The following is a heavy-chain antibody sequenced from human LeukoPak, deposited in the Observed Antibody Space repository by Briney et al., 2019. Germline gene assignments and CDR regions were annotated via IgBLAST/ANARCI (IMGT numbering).Heavy chain of an antibody. Sequence: SGTLSLTRAVSVGSITIDTWWSWVRPPPGKGLGWIGQIYRSGSTNYNPSLQSRVTILMDKSKNQLSLDLISVPAADTAVYYCARHVPITGILGFDSWGQGTLVTVSS. CDR3: ARHVPITGILGFDS. CDR1: VGSITIDTW. CDR2: IYRSGST. J-gene: IGHJ4*02. D-gene: IGHD2-21*02. V-gene: IGHV4-4*02.